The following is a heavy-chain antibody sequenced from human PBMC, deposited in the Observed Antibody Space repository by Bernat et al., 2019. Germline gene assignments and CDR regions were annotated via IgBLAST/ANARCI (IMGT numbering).Heavy chain of an antibody. J-gene: IGHJ4*02. V-gene: IGHV4-34*01. Sequence: QVQLQQWGAGLLKPSETLSLTCAVYGGSCSGYYWSWIRQPPGKGPEWIGEINHSGSTNYNPSLKSRVTISVDTAKNQFSLKLSSVTAADTAVYYCARSGAWVHPFDYWGQGTLVSVSS. CDR1: GGSCSGYY. D-gene: IGHD3-10*01. CDR3: ARSGAWVHPFDY. CDR2: INHSGST.